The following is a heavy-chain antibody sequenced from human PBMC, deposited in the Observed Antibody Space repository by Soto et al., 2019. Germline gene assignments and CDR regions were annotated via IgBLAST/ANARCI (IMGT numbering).Heavy chain of an antibody. J-gene: IGHJ4*02. CDR1: GGSFSGYY. CDR2: INHSGST. D-gene: IGHD5-18*01. Sequence: SETLSLTCAVYGGSFSGYYWSWIRQPPGKGLEWIGEINHSGSTNYNPSLKSRVTISVDTSKNQFSLKLSSVTAADTAVYYCAIDRIQLWPGFDYWGQGTLVTVSS. V-gene: IGHV4-34*01. CDR3: AIDRIQLWPGFDY.